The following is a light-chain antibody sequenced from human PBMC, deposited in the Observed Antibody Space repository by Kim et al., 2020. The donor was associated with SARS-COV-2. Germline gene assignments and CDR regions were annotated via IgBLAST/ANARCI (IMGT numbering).Light chain of an antibody. V-gene: IGKV1-9*01. J-gene: IGKJ1*01. Sequence: DIQLTQSPSFLSASLGDRVTITCRASQGINTYLAWYQQKPGKAPKLLIYAASSLQSGVPSRFSGSGSGTEFTLTISSLQPEDVATYYCQQLILPRTFGPGTKVDIK. CDR1: QGINTY. CDR3: QQLILPRT. CDR2: AAS.